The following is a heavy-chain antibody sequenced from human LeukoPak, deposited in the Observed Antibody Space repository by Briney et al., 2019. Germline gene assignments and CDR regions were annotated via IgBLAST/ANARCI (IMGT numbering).Heavy chain of an antibody. CDR3: ARPYSNYDYYYYYMDV. D-gene: IGHD4-11*01. J-gene: IGHJ6*03. CDR1: GYTFTSYD. V-gene: IGHV1-8*01. Sequence: ASVKVSCKASGYTFTSYDINWVRQATGQGLEWMGWMNPNSGNTGYAQKFQGRVTMTRNTSISTAYMELSSLRSEDTAVYYCARPYSNYDYYYYYMDVWGQGTLVTVSS. CDR2: MNPNSGNT.